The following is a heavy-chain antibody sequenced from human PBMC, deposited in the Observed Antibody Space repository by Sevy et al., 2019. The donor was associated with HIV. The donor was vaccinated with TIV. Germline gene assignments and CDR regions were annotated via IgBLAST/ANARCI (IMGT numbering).Heavy chain of an antibody. D-gene: IGHD2-21*01. J-gene: IGHJ4*02. V-gene: IGHV3-30*04. CDR3: AREKGGGEDFDY. CDR2: ILSDGSNE. Sequence: GGSLRLSCAASGFTFSTYTMHWVRQAPGKGLEWVAFILSDGSNEHYADSVKGRFTISRDNSKNTLFLQMNSLRDEDTAVHYCAREKGGGEDFDYRGQGTLVTVSS. CDR1: GFTFSTYT.